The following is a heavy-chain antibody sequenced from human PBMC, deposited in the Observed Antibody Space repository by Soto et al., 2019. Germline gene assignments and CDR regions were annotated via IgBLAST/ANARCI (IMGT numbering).Heavy chain of an antibody. CDR3: AREKQLAAHGMDV. CDR1: RGTFNNYA. Sequence: QVQLVQSGAEVKMPGSSVKVSCRASRGTFNNYAISWVRQAPGQGLEWMGGIIPVFGTTNYAQKFQGRVTITADESTSTAYMELSSLRSKVTAVYYCAREKQLAAHGMDVWGQGTTVTVSS. V-gene: IGHV1-69*01. J-gene: IGHJ6*02. CDR2: IIPVFGTT. D-gene: IGHD6-6*01.